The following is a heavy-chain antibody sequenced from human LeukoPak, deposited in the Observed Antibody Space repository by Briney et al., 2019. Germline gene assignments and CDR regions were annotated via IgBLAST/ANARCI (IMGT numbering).Heavy chain of an antibody. J-gene: IGHJ5*02. D-gene: IGHD5-24*01. CDR3: ARASRDGYNDWFDP. CDR1: GGTYSSYA. V-gene: IGHV1-69*13. CDR2: IIPIFGTA. Sequence: ASVKVSRKASGGTYSSYAISWVRQAPGQGLEWMGGIIPIFGTANYAQKFQGRVTITADESTSTAYMELSSLRSEDTAVYYCARASRDGYNDWFDPWGQGTLVTVSS.